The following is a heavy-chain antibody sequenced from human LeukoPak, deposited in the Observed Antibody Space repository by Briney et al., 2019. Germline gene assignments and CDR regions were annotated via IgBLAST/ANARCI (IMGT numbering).Heavy chain of an antibody. V-gene: IGHV4-39*07. CDR2: INHSGST. D-gene: IGHD3-10*01. CDR3: ARGGDTMVRGRKLDY. CDR1: GDSINSGNSH. J-gene: IGHJ4*02. Sequence: SETLSLTCTVSGDSINSGNSHWTWIRQPPGKGLEWIGEINHSGSTNYNPSLKSRVTISVDTSKNQFSLKLSSVTAADTAVYYCARGGDTMVRGRKLDYWGQGTLVTVSS.